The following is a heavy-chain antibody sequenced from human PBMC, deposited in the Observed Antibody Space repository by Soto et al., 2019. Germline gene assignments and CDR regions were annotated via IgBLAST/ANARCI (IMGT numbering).Heavy chain of an antibody. V-gene: IGHV3-15*07. J-gene: IGHJ4*02. CDR3: ALITSDY. Sequence: EVQLVESGGGLVKPGGSLRLSCGASGFSFNNAWLNWVRQAPGKGLEWVGRIKSKSVGELAEYAAPVKDRFTISRDDSKNTVFLQMNSLKTEDTAVYYCALITSDYWGQGTLVTVSS. CDR2: IKSKSVGELA. CDR1: GFSFNNAW.